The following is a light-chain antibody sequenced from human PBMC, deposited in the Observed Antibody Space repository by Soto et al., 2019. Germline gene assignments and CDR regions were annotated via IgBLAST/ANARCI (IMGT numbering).Light chain of an antibody. CDR3: QSFDSSLTGSV. CDR2: SNN. Sequence: QSVLTQPPSVSGAPGQRVTISCTGSSSNFGAGYDVHWYQHLPGTAPKLLIYSNNNRPSGVPDRVSGSKSGTSASLAITGLQAEDEADYYCQSFDSSLTGSVFGGGTQLTVL. J-gene: IGLJ2*01. CDR1: SSNFGAGYD. V-gene: IGLV1-40*01.